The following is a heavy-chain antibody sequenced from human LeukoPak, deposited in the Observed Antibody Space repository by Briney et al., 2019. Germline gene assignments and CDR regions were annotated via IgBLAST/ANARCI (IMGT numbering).Heavy chain of an antibody. CDR1: GWSFNDYY. J-gene: IGHJ5*02. CDR3: ARGQVPAARGYNWFDP. Sequence: SETLSLTCAVYGWSFNDYYWNWIRQPPGKGLEWIGEINARGDTNYNPSLKSRVNISVDTSKKQFSLRLASMIAADTALYYCARGQVPAARGYNWFDPWGQGTLVTVSS. D-gene: IGHD2-2*01. CDR2: INARGDT. V-gene: IGHV4-34*01.